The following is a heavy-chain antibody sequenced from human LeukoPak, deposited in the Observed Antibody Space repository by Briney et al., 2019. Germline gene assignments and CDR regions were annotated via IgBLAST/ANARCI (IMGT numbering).Heavy chain of an antibody. CDR1: GSTFSSYA. D-gene: IGHD1-26*01. Sequence: SCKASGSTFSSYAMSWVRQAPGKGLEWVAFIRYDGSNKYYADSVKGRFTISRDNSKNTLYLQMNSLRAEDTAVYYCAKEPSSGSYLDYWGQGTLVTVSS. J-gene: IGHJ4*02. V-gene: IGHV3-30*02. CDR2: IRYDGSNK. CDR3: AKEPSSGSYLDY.